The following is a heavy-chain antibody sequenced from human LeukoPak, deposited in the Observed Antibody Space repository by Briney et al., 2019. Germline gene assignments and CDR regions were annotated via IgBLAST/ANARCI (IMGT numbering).Heavy chain of an antibody. CDR1: GFTLNTHW. Sequence: GGSLRLSCAASGFTLNTHWMSWVRQAPGKGLEWVANIKQDGRDTYYVDSVKGRFTISRVNAKNSLNLQMNSLRAEDTAMYYCATSEGYWGQGTLVTVSS. J-gene: IGHJ4*02. V-gene: IGHV3-7*03. CDR2: IKQDGRDT. CDR3: ATSEGY.